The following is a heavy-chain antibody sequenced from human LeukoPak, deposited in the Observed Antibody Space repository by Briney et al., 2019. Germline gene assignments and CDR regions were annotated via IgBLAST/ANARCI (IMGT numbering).Heavy chain of an antibody. Sequence: ASVKVSCKASGGTFSSYAISWVRQAPGQGLEWMGGIIPIFGTANYAQKFQGRVTITADESTSTAYMELSSLRSEDTAVYYCARDGCSSTSFYRAFDIWGQGTMVTVSS. D-gene: IGHD2-2*01. V-gene: IGHV1-69*13. J-gene: IGHJ3*02. CDR3: ARDGCSSTSFYRAFDI. CDR1: GGTFSSYA. CDR2: IIPIFGTA.